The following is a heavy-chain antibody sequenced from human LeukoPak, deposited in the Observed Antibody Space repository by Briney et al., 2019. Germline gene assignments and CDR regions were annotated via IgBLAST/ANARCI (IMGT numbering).Heavy chain of an antibody. V-gene: IGHV6-1*01. CDR3: ARDQPLIRYYYYGMDV. CDR2: TYYWSKWYN. J-gene: IGHJ6*02. Sequence: SQTLSLTCAISGDSVSSNSAAWNWIRQSPSRGLEWLGRTYYWSKWYNDYAVSVKSRITINPDTSKNQFSLQLNSVTPEDTAVYYCARDQPLIRYYYYGMDVWGQGTTVTVSS. D-gene: IGHD2-2*01. CDR1: GDSVSSNSAA.